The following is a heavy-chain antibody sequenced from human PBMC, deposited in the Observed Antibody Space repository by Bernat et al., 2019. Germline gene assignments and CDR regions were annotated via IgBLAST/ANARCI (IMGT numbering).Heavy chain of an antibody. Sequence: EVPLVESGGALVQPGGSLRLSCAASGFTVSSNYMSWVRQAPGKGLEWVSIIYSGGSTYYADSVKGRFTISRDNSKNTLYLQMNSLRAEDTAVYYCATTEASKTRCEYWGQGTLVTVSS. J-gene: IGHJ4*02. CDR3: ATTEASKTRCEY. V-gene: IGHV3-66*02. D-gene: IGHD1-14*01. CDR1: GFTVSSNY. CDR2: IYSGGST.